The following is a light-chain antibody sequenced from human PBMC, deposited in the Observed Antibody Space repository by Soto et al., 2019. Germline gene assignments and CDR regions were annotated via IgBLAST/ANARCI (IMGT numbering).Light chain of an antibody. CDR3: AAWDDSLSGHVV. V-gene: IGLV1-47*01. Sequence: QSVLTQPPSASGTPGXRVTXXXXXXXXXXGTNYVYWYQQLPGTAPKLLIYRNNQRPSGVPDRFSGSKSGTSASLAISGLRSEDEADYYCAAWDDSLSGHVVFGGGTKVTVL. CDR2: RNN. J-gene: IGLJ2*01. CDR1: XXXXGTNY.